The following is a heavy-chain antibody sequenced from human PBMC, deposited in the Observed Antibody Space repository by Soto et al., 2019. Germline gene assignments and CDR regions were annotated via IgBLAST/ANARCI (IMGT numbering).Heavy chain of an antibody. CDR3: ARIKGYSSGCYVGS. CDR1: NYSIRSGYY. CDR2: IYHSGSP. J-gene: IGHJ5*01. V-gene: IGHV4-38-2*02. D-gene: IGHD6-19*01. Sequence: SETLSLTCTVSNYSIRSGYYWGWIRQPPGKGLEWIGSIYHSGSPYYNPSLKSRVSISVDTSKNQFSLRLHSVTAEDTAFYYCARIKGYSSGCYVGSWGLGTLVTVSS.